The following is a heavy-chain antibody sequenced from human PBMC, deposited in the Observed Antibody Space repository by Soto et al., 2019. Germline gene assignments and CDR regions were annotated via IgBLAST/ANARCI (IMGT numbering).Heavy chain of an antibody. V-gene: IGHV1-18*04. Sequence: ASVKLSFKASVYTLTSYGISWVRHAPGQGLEWMGSISAYNGNTNYAQKLQGRVTMTTDTSTSKAYMELRSLRSDDKAVYYCARDVGHDYWGQGTLVTVPS. CDR1: VYTLTSYG. J-gene: IGHJ4*02. CDR2: ISAYNGNT. CDR3: ARDVGHDY.